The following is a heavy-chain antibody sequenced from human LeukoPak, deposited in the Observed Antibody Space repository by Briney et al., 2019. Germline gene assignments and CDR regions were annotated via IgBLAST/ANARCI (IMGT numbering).Heavy chain of an antibody. CDR1: GFTFSSYA. CDR3: ARDGYYYDSSGYYYEYYYYGMDV. V-gene: IGHV3-30*04. CDR2: ISYDGSNK. J-gene: IGHJ6*02. D-gene: IGHD3-22*01. Sequence: GGSLRLSCAASGFTFSSYAMHWVRQAPGKGLEWVAVISYDGSNKYYADSVKGRFTISRGNSKNTLYLQMNSLRAEDTAVYYCARDGYYYDSSGYYYEYYYYGMDVWGQGTTVTVFS.